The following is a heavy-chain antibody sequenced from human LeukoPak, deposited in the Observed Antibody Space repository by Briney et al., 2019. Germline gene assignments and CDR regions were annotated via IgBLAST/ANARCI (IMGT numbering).Heavy chain of an antibody. V-gene: IGHV1-2*02. CDR1: GYTFTGYY. D-gene: IGHD1-26*01. J-gene: IGHJ5*02. Sequence: ASVKVSCKASGYTFTGYYMHWVRQAPGQGLEWMGWINPNSGGTNYAQKFQGRVTMTRDTSISTAYMELSRLRSDDTAVYYFVAFAAVDSARVNPEDRFVAWGQGTLVTVSS. CDR2: INPNSGGT. CDR3: VAFAAVDSARVNPEDRFVA.